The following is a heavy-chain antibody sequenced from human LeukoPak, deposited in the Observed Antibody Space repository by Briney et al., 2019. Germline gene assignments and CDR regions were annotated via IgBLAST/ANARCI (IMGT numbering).Heavy chain of an antibody. Sequence: GGSLRLSCATSGFSVRTNYMSWVRQAPGKGLEWVSVIYSSGSTYYPASVKGRLTITRDDSQNTLDLQMNSLRAEDTAVYYCARITSKVSLGGGWYFDYWGQGTVVTVSS. CDR3: ARITSKVSLGGGWYFDY. V-gene: IGHV3-66*01. D-gene: IGHD6-19*01. J-gene: IGHJ4*02. CDR1: GFSVRTNY. CDR2: IYSSGST.